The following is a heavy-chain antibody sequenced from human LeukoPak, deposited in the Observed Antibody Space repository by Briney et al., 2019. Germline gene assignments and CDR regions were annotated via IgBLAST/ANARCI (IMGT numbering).Heavy chain of an antibody. CDR2: NSGGGGST. D-gene: IGHD3-22*01. Sequence: GGSLRLSCAASGFTFSSYAMSWVRQAPGKGLEWVSANSGGGGSTYYADSVKGRFTISRDNAKNSLYLQMNSLRAEDTAVYYCVRDDDRPDNGLDYWGQGTLVTVSS. V-gene: IGHV3-23*01. J-gene: IGHJ4*02. CDR3: VRDDDRPDNGLDY. CDR1: GFTFSSYA.